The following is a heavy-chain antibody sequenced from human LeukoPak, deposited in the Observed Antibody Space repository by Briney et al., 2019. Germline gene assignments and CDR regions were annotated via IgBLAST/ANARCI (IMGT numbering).Heavy chain of an antibody. D-gene: IGHD5-24*01. J-gene: IGHJ3*02. CDR1: GFTFRTYW. CDR2: IKQDGSEK. V-gene: IGHV3-7*01. Sequence: GGSLRLSCASSGFTFRTYWMSWVRQAPGQGLDWVANIKQDGSEKYYVDSVKGRFTISRDNAKNSLYLQMNSLRAEDTAVYYCARDEGMAHDAFDIWGQGTMVIVSS. CDR3: ARDEGMAHDAFDI.